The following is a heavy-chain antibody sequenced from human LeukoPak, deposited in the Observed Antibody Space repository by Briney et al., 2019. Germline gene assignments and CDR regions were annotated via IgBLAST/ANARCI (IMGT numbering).Heavy chain of an antibody. CDR1: GVSISRTNYY. D-gene: IGHD1-26*01. CDR3: ARQGGWGGALSLFEY. Sequence: SETLSLTCTVSGVSISRTNYYWGWIRQPPGKGLEWIGSTYYSGSVYYSGNTYYNPSLKSRVTISVDTSKNQFSVKLNSVTAADTAMFYCARQGGWGGALSLFEYWGQGMLVTVSS. V-gene: IGHV4-39*01. J-gene: IGHJ4*02. CDR2: TYYSGSVYYSGNT.